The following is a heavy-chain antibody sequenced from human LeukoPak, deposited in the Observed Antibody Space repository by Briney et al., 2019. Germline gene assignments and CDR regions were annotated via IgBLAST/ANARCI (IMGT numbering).Heavy chain of an antibody. CDR1: RGSISSNY. CDR3: ARTWGHLVRGVTNTYYYGMDV. V-gene: IGHV4-59*08. Sequence: PSETLSLTCAVSRGSISSNYWSWIRQPPGEGLEWIGYIYYSGSTNYNPSLKSRVTISVDTSKNQFSLKLSSVTAADTAVYYCARTWGHLVRGVTNTYYYGMDVWGQGTTVTVSS. D-gene: IGHD3-10*01. CDR2: IYYSGST. J-gene: IGHJ6*02.